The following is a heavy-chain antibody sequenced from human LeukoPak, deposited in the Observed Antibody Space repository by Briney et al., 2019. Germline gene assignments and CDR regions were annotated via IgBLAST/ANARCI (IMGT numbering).Heavy chain of an antibody. V-gene: IGHV4-34*01. CDR1: GGSSSGYY. CDR3: ARGGGNVLPYFDPKYYYYMDV. CDR2: VNHGGSA. D-gene: IGHD3-9*01. J-gene: IGHJ6*03. Sequence: SETLSLTCAVYGGSSSGYYWSWIRQPPGKGLEWIAEVNHGGSANYNPSLRSRVTVYVDTSKNQFSLKLSSVTAADTAVYYCARGGGNVLPYFDPKYYYYMDVWGKGTTVSVSS.